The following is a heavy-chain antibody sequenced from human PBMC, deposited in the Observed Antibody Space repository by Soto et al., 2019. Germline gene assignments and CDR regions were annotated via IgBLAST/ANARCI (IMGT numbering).Heavy chain of an antibody. CDR3: ARDTVATYDY. Sequence: WGSLRLSCAASGFTFISYEINFFRHAPCKGLEWVSYISSSGSTIYYADSVKGRFTISRDNAKNSLYLQMNSLRAEDTAVYYCARDTVATYDYWGQGTLVTVSS. J-gene: IGHJ4*02. D-gene: IGHD5-12*01. CDR1: GFTFISYE. V-gene: IGHV3-48*03. CDR2: ISSSGSTI.